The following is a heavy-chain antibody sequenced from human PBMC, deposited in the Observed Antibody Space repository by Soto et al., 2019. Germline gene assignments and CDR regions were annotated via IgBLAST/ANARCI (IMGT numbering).Heavy chain of an antibody. J-gene: IGHJ3*02. V-gene: IGHV1-69*13. CDR3: ARGEGRPWWNAPRCAFDI. CDR2: IIPIFGTA. Sequence: SVKVSCKASGGTFSSYAISWVRQDPGQGLEWRGGIIPIFGTANYAQKFQGRVTITADESTSTAYMELSSLRSEDTAVYYCARGEGRPWWNAPRCAFDIWGQGTMVTVSS. D-gene: IGHD1-1*01. CDR1: GGTFSSYA.